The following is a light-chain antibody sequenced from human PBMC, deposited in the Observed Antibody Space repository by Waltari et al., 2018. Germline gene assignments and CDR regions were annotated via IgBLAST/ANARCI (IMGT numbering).Light chain of an antibody. CDR3: SSYTSSSTLV. J-gene: IGLJ3*02. V-gene: IGLV2-14*01. Sequence: QSALTQPASVSGSRGQSITISSTGTSSDVGGYNYVSWYQQHPSKAPKLIIYDVSKRPSGVSNRFSGSKSGNTASLTISGLQAEDEADYYRSSYTSSSTLVFGGGTKLTVL. CDR1: SSDVGGYNY. CDR2: DVS.